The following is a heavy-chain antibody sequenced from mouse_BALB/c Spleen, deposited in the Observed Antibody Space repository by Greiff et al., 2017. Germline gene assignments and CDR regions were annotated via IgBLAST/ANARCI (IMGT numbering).Heavy chain of an antibody. Sequence: EVKLLESGGGLVQPGGSLKLSCAASGFDFSRYWMSWVRQAPGKGLEWIGEINPDSSTINYTPSLKDKFIISRDNAKNTLYLQMSKVRSEDTALYYCARLSLLRGYFDYWGQGTTLTVSS. CDR2: INPDSSTI. CDR3: ARLSLLRGYFDY. CDR1: GFDFSRYW. V-gene: IGHV4-1*02. D-gene: IGHD1-2*01. J-gene: IGHJ2*01.